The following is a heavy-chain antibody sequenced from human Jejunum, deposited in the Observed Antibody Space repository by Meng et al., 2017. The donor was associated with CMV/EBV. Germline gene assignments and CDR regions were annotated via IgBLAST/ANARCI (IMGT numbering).Heavy chain of an antibody. CDR2: INPSRGST. CDR3: ARGTQGAYLDI. V-gene: IGHV1-46*01. J-gene: IGHJ4*02. D-gene: IGHD3-16*01. Sequence: QVQLVQSGVEVKKPGASVKLPCKASGYTFTSYYMHWVRQAPGQGLEWMGLINPSRGSTNYPQKFQGRVTMTRDTSTSTVYMEVTSLRFDDTAVYYCARGTQGAYLDIWGQGTLVTVSS. CDR1: GYTFTSYY.